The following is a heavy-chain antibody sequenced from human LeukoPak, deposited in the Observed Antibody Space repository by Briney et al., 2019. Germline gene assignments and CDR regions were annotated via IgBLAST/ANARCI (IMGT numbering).Heavy chain of an antibody. CDR2: IKGDGSTA. V-gene: IGHV3-74*01. J-gene: IGHJ5*02. CDR1: GFTFSNYW. CDR3: SKSDWFDP. Sequence: GGSLRLSCAASGFTFSNYWMNWVRQAPGKGLVWVSRIKGDGSTATYADSVKGRFSISRDNAKNTLYLQMNSLRAEDTAVYYCSKSDWFDPWGQGTLVTVSS.